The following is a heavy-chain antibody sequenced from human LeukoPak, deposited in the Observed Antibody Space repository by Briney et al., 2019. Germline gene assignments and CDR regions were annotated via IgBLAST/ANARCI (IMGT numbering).Heavy chain of an antibody. Sequence: GGSLRLSCAASGFTFSSYGMHWVRQAPGKGLEWVAVIWYDGSNKYYADSVKGRFTISRDNSKNTLYLQMNSLRAEDTAVYYCAKDPWYYDSSGPYWGQGTLVTVSS. CDR3: AKDPWYYDSSGPY. D-gene: IGHD3-22*01. CDR2: IWYDGSNK. CDR1: GFTFSSYG. J-gene: IGHJ4*02. V-gene: IGHV3-33*06.